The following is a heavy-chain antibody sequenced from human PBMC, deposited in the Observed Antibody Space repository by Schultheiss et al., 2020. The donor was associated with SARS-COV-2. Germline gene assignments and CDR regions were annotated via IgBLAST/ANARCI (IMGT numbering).Heavy chain of an antibody. Sequence: GGSLRLSCAASGFTFSSYWMSWVRQAPGKGLEWVSSISSSSSHIYYADSVKGRFTISRDNAKNSLYLQMNSLRAEDTAVYYCARDGTVQLWSSFDYWGQGTLVTVSS. V-gene: IGHV3-21*01. D-gene: IGHD5-18*01. CDR3: ARDGTVQLWSSFDY. CDR2: ISSSSSHI. J-gene: IGHJ4*02. CDR1: GFTFSSYW.